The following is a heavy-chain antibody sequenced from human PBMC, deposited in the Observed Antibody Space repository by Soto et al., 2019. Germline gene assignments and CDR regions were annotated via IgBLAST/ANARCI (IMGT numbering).Heavy chain of an antibody. Sequence: GESLKISCKGSGYRYTNYWIAWVRQMPGKGLEWMGIIYPGDSDTRYSPSFQGQVTISADKSISTAYLQWSSLKASDTAMYFCARRPPRLDGYSMDIWGKGTTVTASS. V-gene: IGHV5-51*01. D-gene: IGHD6-13*01. CDR3: ARRPPRLDGYSMDI. J-gene: IGHJ6*03. CDR2: IYPGDSDT. CDR1: GYRYTNYW.